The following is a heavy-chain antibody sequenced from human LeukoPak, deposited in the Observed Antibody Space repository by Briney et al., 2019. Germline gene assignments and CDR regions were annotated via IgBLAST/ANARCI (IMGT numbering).Heavy chain of an antibody. Sequence: SETLSLTCTVSGGSISSGGYYWSWIRQHPGKALEGIGYIYYSGSTYYNPSLKSRVTISVDTSKNQFSLKLSSVTAADTAVYYCARATEVYGGNFPDDYWGQGTLVTVSS. V-gene: IGHV4-31*03. J-gene: IGHJ4*02. CDR2: IYYSGST. CDR1: GGSISSGGYY. CDR3: ARATEVYGGNFPDDY. D-gene: IGHD4-23*01.